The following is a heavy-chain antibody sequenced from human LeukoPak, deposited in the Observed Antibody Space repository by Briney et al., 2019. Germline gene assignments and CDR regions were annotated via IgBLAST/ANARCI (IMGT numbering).Heavy chain of an antibody. CDR1: GYTFTGYY. J-gene: IGHJ6*03. CDR3: ARAAFRYYYYYYMDV. CDR2: MNPNSGNT. D-gene: IGHD3-16*01. Sequence: ASVKVSCKASGYTFTGYYMHWERQATGQGLEWMGWMNPNSGNTGYAQKFQGRVTMTRNTSISTAYMELSSLRSEDTAVYYCARAAFRYYYYYYMDVWGKGTTVTISS. V-gene: IGHV1-8*02.